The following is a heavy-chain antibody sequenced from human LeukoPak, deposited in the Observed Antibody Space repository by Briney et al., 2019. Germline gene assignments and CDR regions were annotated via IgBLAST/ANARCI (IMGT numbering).Heavy chain of an antibody. D-gene: IGHD5-12*01. CDR1: GFTFSSYA. V-gene: IGHV3-30*04. CDR3: ARDRGYSGYDTYGMDV. CDR2: ISYDGSNK. Sequence: PGGSLRLSCAASGFTFSSYAMHWVRQAPGKGLEWVAVISYDGSNKYYADSVKGRFTISRDNSKNTLYLQMNSPRAEDTAVYYCARDRGYSGYDTYGMDVWGKGTTVTVSS. J-gene: IGHJ6*04.